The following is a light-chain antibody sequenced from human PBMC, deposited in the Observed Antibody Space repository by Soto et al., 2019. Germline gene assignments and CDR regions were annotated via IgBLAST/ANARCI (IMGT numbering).Light chain of an antibody. Sequence: EIVMTQSPGILSLSPGETATLSCRASQSVSTKLAWYQQRPGQTSRLLIYNASTRATGVPARFSGGGSVTEFSLTISSLQSDDLAVYYCHQYNTWPPHFTFGPGTKVDV. CDR3: HQYNTWPPHFT. CDR1: QSVSTK. CDR2: NAS. J-gene: IGKJ3*01. V-gene: IGKV3-15*01.